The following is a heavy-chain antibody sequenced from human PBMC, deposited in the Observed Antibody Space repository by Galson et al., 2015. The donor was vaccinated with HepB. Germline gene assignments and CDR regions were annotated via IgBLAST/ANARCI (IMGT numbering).Heavy chain of an antibody. D-gene: IGHD5-24*01. CDR3: ASPRFNRSLRWLQLNY. J-gene: IGHJ4*02. V-gene: IGHV1-69*13. CDR2: IIPIFGTA. CDR1: GGTFSSYA. Sequence: SVKVSCKASGGTFSSYAISWVRQAPGQGLEWMGGIIPIFGTANYAQKFQGRVTITADESTSTAYMELSSLRSEDTAVYYCASPRFNRSLRWLQLNYWGQGTLVTVSS.